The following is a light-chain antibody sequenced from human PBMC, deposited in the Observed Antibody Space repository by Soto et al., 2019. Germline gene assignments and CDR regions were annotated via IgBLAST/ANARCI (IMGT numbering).Light chain of an antibody. CDR2: DAS. CDR3: QQRSDWPLT. V-gene: IGKV3-11*01. Sequence: EIVLTQSPATLSLSPGERATLSRRASQSLSSYLDWYQQKRGQAPRLLIYDASKRATGIPARFSGSGSGTDFTLSISSLEPEDFAVYYCQQRSDWPLTFGGGTKVETK. CDR1: QSLSSY. J-gene: IGKJ4*01.